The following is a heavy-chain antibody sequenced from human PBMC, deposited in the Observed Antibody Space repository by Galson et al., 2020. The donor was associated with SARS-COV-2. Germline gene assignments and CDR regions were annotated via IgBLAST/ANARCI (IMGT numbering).Heavy chain of an antibody. Sequence: GGSLRLSCAASGFTFSSYAMHWVRQAPGKGLEWVAFISYDGSNKYYADSVKGRFTISRDNSKNTLYLQMNSLRAEDTAVYYCARDRLTAYFDYWGQGTLVTVSS. CDR3: ARDRLTAYFDY. CDR1: GFTFSSYA. D-gene: IGHD3-16*01. CDR2: ISYDGSNK. J-gene: IGHJ4*02. V-gene: IGHV3-30*04.